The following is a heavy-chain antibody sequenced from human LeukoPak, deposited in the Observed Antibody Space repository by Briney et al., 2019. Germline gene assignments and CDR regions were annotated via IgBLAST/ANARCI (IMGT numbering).Heavy chain of an antibody. Sequence: PSETLSLTCTVSGGSISSHYWSWIRQPPGKGLEWIGYIYYSGSTNSNPSLKSRVTISVDTSKNQISLKLSSVTAAGTAVYYCARQIYSNWFDPWGQGTLVTVSS. V-gene: IGHV4-59*08. CDR1: GGSISSHY. J-gene: IGHJ5*02. D-gene: IGHD2-15*01. CDR3: ARQIYSNWFDP. CDR2: IYYSGST.